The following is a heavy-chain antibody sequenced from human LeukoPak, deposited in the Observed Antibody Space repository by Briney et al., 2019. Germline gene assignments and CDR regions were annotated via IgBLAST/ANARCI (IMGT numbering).Heavy chain of an antibody. D-gene: IGHD1-14*01. CDR3: ASRTSARHWFDP. CDR2: IYPGDSDT. Sequence: GESLKISCKGSGYSFTNYWIDWVRQVPGKGLEWMGIIYPGDSDTRYSPSFRGQVTISVDKSINTAYLQWNSLQASDTAMYYCASRTSARHWFDPWGQGTLVTVSS. V-gene: IGHV5-51*01. J-gene: IGHJ5*02. CDR1: GYSFTNYW.